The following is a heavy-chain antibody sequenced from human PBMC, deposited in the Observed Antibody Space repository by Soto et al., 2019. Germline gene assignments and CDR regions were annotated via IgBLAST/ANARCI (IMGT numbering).Heavy chain of an antibody. Sequence: GESLKISCTVSGYNFVDFWIAWVRQMPGRGLEWVGIIYPGDSDTRYSPAFQGQVTIPADKSISTAYLQWSSLKASDTATYYCTRPPLGSDTFDYWGQGTLVTVSS. J-gene: IGHJ4*02. CDR1: GYNFVDFW. V-gene: IGHV5-51*01. CDR2: IYPGDSDT. CDR3: TRPPLGSDTFDY. D-gene: IGHD2-21*01.